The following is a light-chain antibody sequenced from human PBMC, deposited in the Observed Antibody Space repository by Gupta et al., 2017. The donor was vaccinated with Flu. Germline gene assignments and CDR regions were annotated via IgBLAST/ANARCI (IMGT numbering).Light chain of an antibody. J-gene: IGKJ1*01. CDR2: QAC. CDR3: QQYNSYWT. Sequence: DIQMTQSPSTLSASVGDRVTITCRASQSISSWLAWYQQKPGKAPKLLIYQACSLESGVPTRFSGSGSGTEFTLTSSSLQPDDFATYYCQQYNSYWTFGQGTKVEIK. CDR1: QSISSW. V-gene: IGKV1-5*03.